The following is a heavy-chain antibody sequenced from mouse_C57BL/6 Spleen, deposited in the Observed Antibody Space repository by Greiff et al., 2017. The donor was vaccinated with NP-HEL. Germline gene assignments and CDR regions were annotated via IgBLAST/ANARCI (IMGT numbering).Heavy chain of an antibody. CDR2: IRSKSNNYAT. V-gene: IGHV10-1*01. D-gene: IGHD2-2*01. CDR1: GFSFNTYA. Sequence: EVKLVESGGGLVQPKGSLKLSCAASGFSFNTYAMNWVRQAPGKGLEWVARIRSKSNNYATYYVDSVKDRFTISRDDSESMLYLQMNNLKTEDTAMYYCVRHGLDYWGQGTSVTVSS. J-gene: IGHJ4*01. CDR3: VRHGLDY.